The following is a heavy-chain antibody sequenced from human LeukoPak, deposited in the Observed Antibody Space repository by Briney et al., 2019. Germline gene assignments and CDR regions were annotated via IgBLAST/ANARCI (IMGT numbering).Heavy chain of an antibody. J-gene: IGHJ4*02. V-gene: IGHV4-34*01. CDR1: GGSFSGYY. D-gene: IGHD6-13*01. Sequence: SETLSLTCAVYGGSFSGYYWSWIRQPPGKGLEWIGEINHSGSTNYNPSLKSRVTISVDTSKNQFSLKLSSVTAADTAVYYCARDLWHSSSWGGDFGYWGQGTLVTVSS. CDR2: INHSGST. CDR3: ARDLWHSSSWGGDFGY.